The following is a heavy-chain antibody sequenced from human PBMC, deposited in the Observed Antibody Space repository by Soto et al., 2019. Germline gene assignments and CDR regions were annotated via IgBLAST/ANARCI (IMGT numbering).Heavy chain of an antibody. J-gene: IGHJ4*02. CDR3: AKEKAATISSIDS. Sequence: GGSLRLSCVASGFTFSTYVMSWGRQGPGKGLEWVSTVSGSDGSTSYADSVKGRFTISRDNSKNTLYLQMNSLRAEDTAVYYCAKEKAATISSIDSWGRGSLVTVSS. D-gene: IGHD1-26*01. CDR1: GFTFSTYV. CDR2: VSGSDGST. V-gene: IGHV3-23*01.